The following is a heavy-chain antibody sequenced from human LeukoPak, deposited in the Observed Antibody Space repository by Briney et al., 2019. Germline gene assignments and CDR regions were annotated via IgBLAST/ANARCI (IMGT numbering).Heavy chain of an antibody. V-gene: IGHV4-39*07. Sequence: SETLSLTCTVSGGSISSSSYYWGWIRQPPGKGLEWIGSIYYSGSTYYNPSLKSRVTISVDTSKNQFSLKLSSVTAADTAVYYCARSKIQLWGGYYYYYMDVWGKGTTVTVSS. J-gene: IGHJ6*03. D-gene: IGHD5-18*01. CDR1: GGSISSSSYY. CDR2: IYYSGST. CDR3: ARSKIQLWGGYYYYYMDV.